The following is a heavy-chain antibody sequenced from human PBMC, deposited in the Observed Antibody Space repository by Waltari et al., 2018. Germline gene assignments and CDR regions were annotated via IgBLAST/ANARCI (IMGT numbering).Heavy chain of an antibody. V-gene: IGHV1-2*02. CDR1: GYTFTGYY. CDR2: INPNSGGT. J-gene: IGHJ2*01. Sequence: QVQLVQSGAEVKKPGASVKVSCKASGYTFTGYYMHWVRQAPGQGLEWMGWINPNSGGTYYAQKFQGRVTMTRDTSISTAYMELSRLRSDDTAVYYCASDMAGQEYFDLWGRGTLVTVSS. D-gene: IGHD3-10*01. CDR3: ASDMAGQEYFDL.